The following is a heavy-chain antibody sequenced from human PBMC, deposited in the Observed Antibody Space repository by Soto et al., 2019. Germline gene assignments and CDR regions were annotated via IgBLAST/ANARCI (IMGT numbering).Heavy chain of an antibody. D-gene: IGHD5-18*01. CDR1: GFTFSSYS. Sequence: GGSLRLSCAASGFTFSSYSMNWVRQAPGKGLEWVSSISSSSSYIYYADSVKGRFTISRDNAKNSLYLQMNSLRAEDTAVYYCAREDGGAMERGFSWFDPWGQGTLVTVSS. CDR3: AREDGGAMERGFSWFDP. J-gene: IGHJ5*02. CDR2: ISSSSSYI. V-gene: IGHV3-21*01.